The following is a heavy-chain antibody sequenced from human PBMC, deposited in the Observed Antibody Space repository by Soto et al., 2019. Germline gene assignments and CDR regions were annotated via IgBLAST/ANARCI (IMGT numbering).Heavy chain of an antibody. CDR3: ARVEYYYGPDWFDP. Sequence: SETLSLTCTVSGGSISSYYWSWIRQPPGKGLEWIGYIYYSGSTNYNPSLKSRVTISVDTSKNQFSPKLSSVTAADTAVYYCARVEYYYGPDWFDPWGQGTLVTVSS. J-gene: IGHJ5*02. V-gene: IGHV4-59*01. CDR2: IYYSGST. CDR1: GGSISSYY. D-gene: IGHD3-10*01.